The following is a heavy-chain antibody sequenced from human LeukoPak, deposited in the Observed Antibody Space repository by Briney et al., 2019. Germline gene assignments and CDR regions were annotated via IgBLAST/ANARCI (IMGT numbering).Heavy chain of an antibody. CDR1: GGSISSYY. D-gene: IGHD5-12*01. CDR2: IYTSGST. Sequence: SGTLSLTCTVSGGSISSYYWSWIRQPAGKGLEWIGRIYTSGSTNYNPSPKSRVTMSVDTSKNQFSLKLSSVTAADTPVYYCARDGSGYAYASDIWGQGTMVTVSS. V-gene: IGHV4-4*07. J-gene: IGHJ3*02. CDR3: ARDGSGYAYASDI.